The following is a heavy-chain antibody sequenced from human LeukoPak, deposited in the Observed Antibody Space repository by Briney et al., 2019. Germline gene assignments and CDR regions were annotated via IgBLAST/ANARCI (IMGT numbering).Heavy chain of an antibody. CDR3: AKAGIGADGAGFLCEY. J-gene: IGHJ4*02. D-gene: IGHD1-1*01. V-gene: IGHV3-23*01. Sequence: QAGGSLRLSCAASGFTFSAYWMTWVRQAPGKGLEWVSTASYYVGKQYHADSVRGRFTVSRDNSRNTVSLQMGSLRVEDTGIYYCAKAGIGADGAGFLCEYWGQGTLVTVSS. CDR1: GFTFSAYW. CDR2: ASYYVGKQ.